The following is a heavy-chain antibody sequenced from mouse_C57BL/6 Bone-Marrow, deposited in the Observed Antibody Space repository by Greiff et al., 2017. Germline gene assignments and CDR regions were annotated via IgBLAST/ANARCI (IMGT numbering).Heavy chain of an antibody. CDR1: GFSLTSYG. CDR3: AKPEIYYDGFGLAY. CDR2: IWGDGST. D-gene: IGHD2-4*01. V-gene: IGHV2-3*01. J-gene: IGHJ3*01. Sequence: VQRVESGPGLVAPSPSLSITCTVSGFSLTSYGVSWVRQPPGKGLEWLGVIWGDGSTNYHSALISRLSISKDNSKSQVFLKLNSLQTDDTATYYCAKPEIYYDGFGLAYWGQGTLVTVSA.